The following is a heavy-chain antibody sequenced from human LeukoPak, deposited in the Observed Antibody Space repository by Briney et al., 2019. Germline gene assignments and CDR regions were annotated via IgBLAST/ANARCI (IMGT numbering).Heavy chain of an antibody. Sequence: SETLSLTCAVSVGSISSGNWWTWVRQSPGKGLEWIGEIYHNGTLNYNPSLKSRVTVSADSFKNHFSLKLTSVTAADTAVYYCATAPILRGEGGEHYKYGMDVWGQGTTVIVSS. CDR3: ATAPILRGEGGEHYKYGMDV. D-gene: IGHD2-2*02. V-gene: IGHV4-4*02. CDR1: VGSISSGNW. CDR2: IYHNGTL. J-gene: IGHJ6*02.